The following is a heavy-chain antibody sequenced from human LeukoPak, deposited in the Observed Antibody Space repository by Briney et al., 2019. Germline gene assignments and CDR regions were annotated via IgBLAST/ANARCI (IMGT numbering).Heavy chain of an antibody. J-gene: IGHJ1*01. CDR3: ARGYGGGNYYLNG. V-gene: IGHV5-51*01. CDR2: IYPGDSDT. D-gene: IGHD3-10*01. Sequence: GESLKISCKGSGYIFTTNWIGWVRQMPGKGLELMGIIYPGDSDTRYSPSFQGQVTISADKSTSTAYLQWSSLKASDTAMYYCARGYGGGNYYLNGWGQGTLVTVSS. CDR1: GYIFTTNW.